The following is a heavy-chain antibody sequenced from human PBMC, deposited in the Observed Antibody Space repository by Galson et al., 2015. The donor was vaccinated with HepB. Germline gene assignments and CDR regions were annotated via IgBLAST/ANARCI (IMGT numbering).Heavy chain of an antibody. V-gene: IGHV3-21*01. J-gene: IGHJ4*02. CDR1: GFTFSSYS. Sequence: SLRLSCAASGFTFSSYSMNWVRQAPGKGLEWVSCVSSGSTYIYYADSVRARFTISRDNPKNSLYLQMNSLRAEDTAVYYCARVSGELLLGEVDYWGQGTLVTVSS. CDR2: VSSGSTYI. CDR3: ARVSGELLLGEVDY. D-gene: IGHD1-26*01.